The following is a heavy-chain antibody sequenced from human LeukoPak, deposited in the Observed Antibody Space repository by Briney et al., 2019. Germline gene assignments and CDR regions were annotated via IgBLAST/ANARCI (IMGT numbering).Heavy chain of an antibody. Sequence: ASVKVSCKASGYTFTSYGISWVRQAPGQGLEWMGWISAYNGNTNYAQKLQGRVTMTTDTSTSTAYMELRSLRSDDTAVYYCVKLTAAGFVDSWGQGTLVTVSS. D-gene: IGHD2-21*02. CDR1: GYTFTSYG. J-gene: IGHJ4*02. CDR3: VKLTAAGFVDS. V-gene: IGHV1-18*01. CDR2: ISAYNGNT.